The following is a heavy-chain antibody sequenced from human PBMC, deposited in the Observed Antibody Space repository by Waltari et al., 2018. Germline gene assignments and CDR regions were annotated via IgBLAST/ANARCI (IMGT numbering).Heavy chain of an antibody. J-gene: IGHJ4*02. CDR1: GYTFTSYD. Sequence: QVQLVQSGAEVKKPGASVKVSCKASGYTFTSYDINWVRQATGQGLEWRGWLNPTRGNTGYAQKFQVRVTMTRNTSISTAYMELSSLRSEDTAVYYCARGFGGSSPRDYWGQGTLVTVSS. D-gene: IGHD1-26*01. CDR2: LNPTRGNT. V-gene: IGHV1-8*01. CDR3: ARGFGGSSPRDY.